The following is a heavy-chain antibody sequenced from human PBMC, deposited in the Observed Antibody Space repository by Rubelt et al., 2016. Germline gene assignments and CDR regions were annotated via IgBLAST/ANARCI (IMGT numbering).Heavy chain of an antibody. Sequence: QVQLVQSGAEVKKPGSSVKVSCKASGGTFSSYAISWVRQAPGQGLEWMGGVIAIFGTANYAQKCQGRCPLTPDESTSTAYMELRSLRSEDTAVYYCARGQQLVGGWFDPWGQGTLVTVSS. V-gene: IGHV1-69*01. CDR2: VIAIFGTA. CDR1: GGTFSSYA. J-gene: IGHJ5*02. D-gene: IGHD6-13*01. CDR3: ARGQQLVGGWFDP.